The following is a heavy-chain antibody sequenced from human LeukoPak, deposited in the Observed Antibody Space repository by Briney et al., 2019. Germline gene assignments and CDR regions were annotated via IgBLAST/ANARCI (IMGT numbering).Heavy chain of an antibody. Sequence: SEILSLTCTVSGGSISIYYWNWIRQPAGKGLEWIGRIFTSGITNYNPSLKSRVTMSVDTSKNQFSLNLSSVTAAETAVYHCARESSGTYYNPLGYMDVWGKGTTVTVSS. CDR2: IFTSGIT. V-gene: IGHV4-4*07. CDR3: ARESSGTYYNPLGYMDV. CDR1: GGSISIYY. D-gene: IGHD3-10*01. J-gene: IGHJ6*03.